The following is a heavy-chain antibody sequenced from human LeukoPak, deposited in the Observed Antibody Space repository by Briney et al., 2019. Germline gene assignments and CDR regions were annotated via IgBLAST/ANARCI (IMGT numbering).Heavy chain of an antibody. Sequence: SETLSLTCAVYGGSFSGYYWSWIRQPPGKGLEWIGEINHSGSTNYNPSLKSRVTISVDTSKNQFSLKLSSVTAADTAVYYCARGPRPRFDYWGRGTLVTVSS. V-gene: IGHV4-34*01. CDR3: ARGPRPRFDY. CDR2: INHSGST. J-gene: IGHJ4*02. CDR1: GGSFSGYY.